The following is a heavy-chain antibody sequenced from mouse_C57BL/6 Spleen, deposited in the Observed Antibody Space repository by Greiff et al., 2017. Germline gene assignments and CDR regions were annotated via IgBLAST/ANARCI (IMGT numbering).Heavy chain of an antibody. Sequence: QVQLQQSGPELMKPGASVKISCKASGYTFTGYWINWVKQSPGHGLEWIGEILPGSGGTNYNEKFKGKATFTADTSSNTAYMKLSSLTSEDSAIEYCARGVYEGYYAFAYWGQGTLVTVSA. CDR2: ILPGSGGT. D-gene: IGHD2-3*01. V-gene: IGHV1-9*01. CDR1: GYTFTGYW. CDR3: ARGVYEGYYAFAY. J-gene: IGHJ3*01.